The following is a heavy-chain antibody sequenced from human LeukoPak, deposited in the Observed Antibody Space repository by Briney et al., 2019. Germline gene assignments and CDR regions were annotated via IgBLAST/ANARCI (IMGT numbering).Heavy chain of an antibody. Sequence: GAAVTVSFPASGFSFTPHRIRLVGPAPGQGLEWMGWISTYHGTTNYAQKFQDRVTMTTDTSTNTAYMELRTLRSDDTAVYVRGRNAGSWIWGQGTRVTVSS. CDR3: GRNAGSWI. D-gene: IGHD3-16*01. CDR2: ISTYHGTT. J-gene: IGHJ4*02. CDR1: GFSFTPHR. V-gene: IGHV1-18*04.